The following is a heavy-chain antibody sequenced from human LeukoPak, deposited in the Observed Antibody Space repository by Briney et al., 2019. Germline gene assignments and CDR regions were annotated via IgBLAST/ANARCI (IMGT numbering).Heavy chain of an antibody. D-gene: IGHD3-22*01. CDR1: GGSIRGYY. CDR2: IYYSVST. J-gene: IGHJ4*02. V-gene: IGHV4-59*08. CDR3: ARHYDSSGYWYYFDY. Sequence: TETLSLTCTVSGGSIRGYYWSWIRQPPGKGLEWIGYIYYSVSTNYNPSLKSRVTISVDTSKNQFSLKLNSVTAADTAVYYCARHYDSSGYWYYFDYWGQGTLVTVSS.